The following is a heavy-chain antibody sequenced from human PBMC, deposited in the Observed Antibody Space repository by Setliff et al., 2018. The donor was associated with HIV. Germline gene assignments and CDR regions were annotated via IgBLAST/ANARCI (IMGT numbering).Heavy chain of an antibody. D-gene: IGHD6-13*01. CDR1: GYTFTTYD. CDR3: ARGSLYSSSWYVFRPQALNDAFDI. V-gene: IGHV1-8*02. J-gene: IGHJ3*02. CDR2: MNPNSGNT. Sequence: GASVKVSCKASGYTFTTYDINWVRQATGQGLEWMGWMNPNSGNTGYAERFQGRVTMTRDTSISTVYMELTSLRSEDTAVYYCARGSLYSSSWYVFRPQALNDAFDIWAQGTMVTVSS.